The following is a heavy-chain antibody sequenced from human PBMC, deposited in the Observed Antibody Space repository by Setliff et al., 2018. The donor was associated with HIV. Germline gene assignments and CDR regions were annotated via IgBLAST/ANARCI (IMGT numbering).Heavy chain of an antibody. CDR3: ARFYSNYAAFDS. Sequence: GSGPTLVNPTQTLTLTCTFSGFSLITSGMCVSWIRQPPGKALEWLARIDWDEDKFYNTSLKTRLTISKDTSKNQVVLTMTNMDPVDTATYYCARFYSNYAAFDSWGQGTLVTVSS. CDR2: IDWDEDK. J-gene: IGHJ4*02. CDR1: GFSLITSGMC. D-gene: IGHD4-4*01. V-gene: IGHV2-70*17.